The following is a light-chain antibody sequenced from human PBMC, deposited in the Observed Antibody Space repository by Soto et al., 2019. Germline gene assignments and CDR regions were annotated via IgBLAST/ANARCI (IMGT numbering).Light chain of an antibody. CDR2: AAS. Sequence: DIQMTQSPSSVSASVGDRVTITCRASQGISRWLAWYQQKPGKAPKLLVYAASSLQSGVPSRFSRSGSGTDITLTISSLQPEDFATYYCQQANSFPITFGQGTRLEIK. CDR1: QGISRW. J-gene: IGKJ5*01. V-gene: IGKV1D-12*01. CDR3: QQANSFPIT.